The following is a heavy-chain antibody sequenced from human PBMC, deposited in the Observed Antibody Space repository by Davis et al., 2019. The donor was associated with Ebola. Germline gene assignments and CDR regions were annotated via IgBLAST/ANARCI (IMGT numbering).Heavy chain of an antibody. D-gene: IGHD6-19*01. CDR3: AREDRAVAIDY. Sequence: ASVKVSCKASGYTFTSYYMHWVRQAPGQGLEWMGIINPSGGSTSYAQKFQGRVTMTRDTSTSTVYMELSSLRSEDTAAYYCAREDRAVAIDYWGQGTLVTVSS. J-gene: IGHJ4*02. V-gene: IGHV1-46*01. CDR2: INPSGGST. CDR1: GYTFTSYY.